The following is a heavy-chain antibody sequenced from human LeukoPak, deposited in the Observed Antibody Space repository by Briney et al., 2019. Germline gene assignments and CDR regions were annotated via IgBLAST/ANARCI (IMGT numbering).Heavy chain of an antibody. CDR2: INPSGGST. V-gene: IGHV1-46*01. Sequence: ASVKVSFKASGYTFTSYYMHWVRQAPGQGLEWMGIINPSGGSTSYAQKFQGRVTMTRDTSTSTVYMELSSMRSEDTAVYYCAILYSEMATIFDYWGQGTLVTVSS. CDR3: AILYSEMATIFDY. D-gene: IGHD5-24*01. CDR1: GYTFTSYY. J-gene: IGHJ4*02.